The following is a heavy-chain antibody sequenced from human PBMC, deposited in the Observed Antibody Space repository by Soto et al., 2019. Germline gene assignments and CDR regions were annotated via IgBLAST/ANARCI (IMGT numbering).Heavy chain of an antibody. Sequence: SETRSLTCAVYGGSFSAYYWTWIRQPPGTGLEWIGEINHSGSTNYNPSLKSRVTISVDTSKNQFSLKLTSVTAADTAVYYCARKGARSLGVFDYWGQGTLVTVS. CDR2: INHSGST. CDR3: ARKGARSLGVFDY. V-gene: IGHV4-34*01. CDR1: GGSFSAYY. J-gene: IGHJ4*02. D-gene: IGHD1-26*01.